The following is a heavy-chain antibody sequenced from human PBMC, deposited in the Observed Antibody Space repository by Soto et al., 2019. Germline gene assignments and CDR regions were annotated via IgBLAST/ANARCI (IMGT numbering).Heavy chain of an antibody. D-gene: IGHD2-15*01. CDR3: ARGIRYCSGGSCLEYNWFDP. Sequence: QVQLQQWGAGLLKPSETLSLTCAVYGGSFSGYYWSWIRQPPGKGLEWIGEINHSGSTNYNPSLKRRVTISVDPSKNQFSLKLSSVTAADTAVYYCARGIRYCSGGSCLEYNWFDPWGQGTLVTVSS. CDR2: INHSGST. J-gene: IGHJ5*02. V-gene: IGHV4-34*01. CDR1: GGSFSGYY.